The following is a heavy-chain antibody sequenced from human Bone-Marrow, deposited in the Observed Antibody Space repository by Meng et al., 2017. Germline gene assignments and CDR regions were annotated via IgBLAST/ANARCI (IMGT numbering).Heavy chain of an antibody. CDR3: ARVPGYSSGWYYFDY. CDR2: SNAGNGNT. CDR1: GYTFTSYA. J-gene: IGHJ4*02. V-gene: IGHV1-3*02. Sequence: VRLGQSGARVKKPGALVKVSCKASGYTFTSYAMHWVRQAPGQRLEWMGWSNAGNGNTKYSQEFQGRVTITRDTSASTAYMELSRLRSDDTAVYYCARVPGYSSGWYYFDYWGQGTLVTVSS. D-gene: IGHD6-19*01.